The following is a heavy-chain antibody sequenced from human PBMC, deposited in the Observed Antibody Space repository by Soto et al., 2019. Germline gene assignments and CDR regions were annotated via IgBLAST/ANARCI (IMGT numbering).Heavy chain of an antibody. CDR1: GFTFSSYG. V-gene: IGHV3-33*01. CDR2: IWYDGSNK. Sequence: ESGGGVVQPGRSLRLSCAASGFTFSSYGMHWVRQAPGKGLEWVAVIWYDGSNKYYADSVKGRFTISRDNSKNTLYLQMNSLRAEDTAVYYCARDHYYGSGSFWGQGTLVTVSS. J-gene: IGHJ4*02. CDR3: ARDHYYGSGSF. D-gene: IGHD3-10*01.